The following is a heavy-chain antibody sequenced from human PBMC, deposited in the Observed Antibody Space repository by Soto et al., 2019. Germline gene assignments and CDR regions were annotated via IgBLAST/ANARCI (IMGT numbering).Heavy chain of an antibody. CDR2: VSFDGGKT. Sequence: HPGGSLRLSCAASGFIFSAYTMHWVRQAPGKGLEWVAVVSFDGGKTYYADSVTGRSTISRDNSKNALYLQMSSLTTEDTAVYYCARTKPALSYRYAFDFWGQGTMVTVSS. J-gene: IGHJ3*01. CDR1: GFIFSAYT. V-gene: IGHV3-30*04. CDR3: ARTKPALSYRYAFDF. D-gene: IGHD3-9*01.